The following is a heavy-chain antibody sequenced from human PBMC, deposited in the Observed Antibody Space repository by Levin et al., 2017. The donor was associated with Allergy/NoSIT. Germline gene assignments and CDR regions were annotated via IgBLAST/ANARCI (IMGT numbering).Heavy chain of an antibody. CDR1: GFTFSSYA. V-gene: IGHV3-30*18. D-gene: IGHD2/OR15-2a*01. Sequence: PGGSLRLSCVASGFTFSSYAMHWVRQAPGKGLEWVAVISYDRSNKYYADSLKGRFTVSRDNSKNTLYLQMNSLRAEDTAVYYCAKDRGKALSFFDYWGQGTLVTVSS. J-gene: IGHJ4*02. CDR2: ISYDRSNK. CDR3: AKDRGKALSFFDY.